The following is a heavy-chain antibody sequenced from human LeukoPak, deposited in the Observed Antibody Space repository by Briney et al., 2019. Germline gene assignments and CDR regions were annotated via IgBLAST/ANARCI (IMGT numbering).Heavy chain of an antibody. CDR3: AREGYDFWSGYPWFDP. CDR2: IKQDGSEK. J-gene: IGHJ5*02. CDR1: GFTFSSYW. D-gene: IGHD3-3*01. Sequence: GGSLRLSCAASGFTFSSYWMSWVRQAPGKGLEWVANIKQDGSEKYYVDSVKGRFTISRDNAKNSLYLQMNSLRAEDTAVYYCAREGYDFWSGYPWFDPWGQGTLVTVSS. V-gene: IGHV3-7*01.